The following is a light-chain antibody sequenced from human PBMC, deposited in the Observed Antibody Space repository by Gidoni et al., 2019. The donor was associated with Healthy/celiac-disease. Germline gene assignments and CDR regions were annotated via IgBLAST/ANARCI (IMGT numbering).Light chain of an antibody. J-gene: IGKJ1*01. CDR3: QQSYSTLWT. V-gene: IGKV1-39*01. CDR1: QSSSSY. CDR2: AAS. Sequence: DIQMTQPPSSLSASVGDRVTITCRASQSSSSYLNWYQQKPGKAPKLLIYAASRLQSGVPSRFSGSGSGTDFTLTISSLQPADCATYYCQQSYSTLWTFGQGTKVEIK.